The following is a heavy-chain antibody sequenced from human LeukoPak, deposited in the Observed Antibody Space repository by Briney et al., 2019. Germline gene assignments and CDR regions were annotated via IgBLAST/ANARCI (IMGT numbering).Heavy chain of an antibody. V-gene: IGHV3-74*01. D-gene: IGHD6-19*01. CDR2: INSDGGTT. Sequence: GGSLRLSCAASGFTFSSYWMSWVRQAPGKGLVWVSGINSDGGTTTYADSVKGRFTVSRDNAKNSLYLQMNSLRVEDTAVYYCARGLGGWYAGCDYWGQGTLVTVSS. CDR1: GFTFSSYW. J-gene: IGHJ4*02. CDR3: ARGLGGWYAGCDY.